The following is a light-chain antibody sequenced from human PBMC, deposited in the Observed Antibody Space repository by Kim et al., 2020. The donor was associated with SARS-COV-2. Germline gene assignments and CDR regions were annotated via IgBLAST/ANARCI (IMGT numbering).Light chain of an antibody. CDR3: QQYNNWPPTT. CDR2: GAS. Sequence: LMTQSPATLSVSPGERATLSCRASQNINTKLAWYQQKPGQAPRLLIFGASTRAAGIPARFSGSGSGTDFTLTISSLQSEDFAVYYCQQYNNWPPTTFGQGTKLEIK. J-gene: IGKJ2*01. CDR1: QNINTK. V-gene: IGKV3-15*01.